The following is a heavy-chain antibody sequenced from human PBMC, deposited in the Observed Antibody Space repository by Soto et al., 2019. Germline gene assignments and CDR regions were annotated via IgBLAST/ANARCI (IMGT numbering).Heavy chain of an antibody. CDR1: GFSFSSLA. Sequence: HPGGSLRLSCAASGFSFSSLAMSWVRQAPGKGLEWVSSISGRGVDTLYADSVKGRFTISRDNSKNTLYLQMDNLGVDDTAMYYCARDDDYEANGLDYWGQGTLVTVSS. CDR2: ISGRGVDT. D-gene: IGHD4-17*01. CDR3: ARDDDYEANGLDY. J-gene: IGHJ4*02. V-gene: IGHV3-23*01.